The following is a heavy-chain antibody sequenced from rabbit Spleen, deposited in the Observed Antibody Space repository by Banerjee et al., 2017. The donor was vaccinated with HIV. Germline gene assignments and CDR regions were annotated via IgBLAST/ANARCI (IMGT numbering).Heavy chain of an antibody. CDR3: ARDAGTGDYIDVYFNL. CDR2: INTVTGKA. D-gene: IGHD8-1*01. Sequence: QEQLVESGGGLVQPEGSLTLTCTASGFSFSDRDVMCWVRQAPGKGLQWIACINTVTGKAVYASWAKGRFTMSRTSSTTVTLQMTSLTAADTATYFCARDAGTGDYIDVYFNLWGQGTLVTVS. J-gene: IGHJ4*01. V-gene: IGHV1S45*01. CDR1: GFSFSDRDV.